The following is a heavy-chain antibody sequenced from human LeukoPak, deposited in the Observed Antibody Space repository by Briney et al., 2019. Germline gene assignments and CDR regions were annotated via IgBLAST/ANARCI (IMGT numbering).Heavy chain of an antibody. J-gene: IGHJ3*02. V-gene: IGHV4-38-2*02. CDR3: ARDPPGRRAYYYDSSGGAFDI. D-gene: IGHD3-22*01. CDR2: MFHSGST. CDR1: GYSITRGYF. Sequence: PSETLSLTCTVSGYSITRGYFWGWIRQSPGKGLEWIASMFHSGSTYYNPSLKSRVTISVDTSKNQFSLKLSSVTAADTAVYYCARDPPGRRAYYYDSSGGAFDIWGQGTMVTVSS.